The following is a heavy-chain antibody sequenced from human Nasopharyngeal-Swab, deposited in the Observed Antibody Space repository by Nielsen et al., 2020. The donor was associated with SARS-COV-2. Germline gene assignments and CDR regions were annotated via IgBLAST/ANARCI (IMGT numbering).Heavy chain of an antibody. CDR3: ASLRDPRYYGSGRHQDP. CDR2: ISAYNGNT. Sequence: ASVKVSCKASGYTFTSYGISWVRQAPGQGLEWMGWISAYNGNTIYAQKFQGRVTMTEDTSTDTAYMELSSLRSEDTAVYYCASLRDPRYYGSGRHQDPWGQGTQVTVSS. V-gene: IGHV1-18*01. J-gene: IGHJ5*02. D-gene: IGHD3-10*01. CDR1: GYTFTSYG.